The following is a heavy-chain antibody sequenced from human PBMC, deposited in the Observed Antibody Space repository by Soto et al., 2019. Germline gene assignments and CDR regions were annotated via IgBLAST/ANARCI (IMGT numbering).Heavy chain of an antibody. CDR2: IYSDGRT. V-gene: IGHV3-66*01. CDR1: GLTVSTNY. J-gene: IGHJ4*02. D-gene: IGHD3-22*01. Sequence: HPGGSLRLSCAASGLTVSTNYMSWVRQAPGKGLEWVSVIYSDGRTYHADSVKGRFTISRDNFENTLYLQMNSLRAEDTAVYYCARVTTLAFDYWGQGTLVTVYS. CDR3: ARVTTLAFDY.